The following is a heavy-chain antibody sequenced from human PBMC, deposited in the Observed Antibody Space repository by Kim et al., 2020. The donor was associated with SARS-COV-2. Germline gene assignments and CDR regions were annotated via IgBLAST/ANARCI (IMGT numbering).Heavy chain of an antibody. J-gene: IGHJ3*02. D-gene: IGHD3-22*01. CDR3: ARESVPIVRGAFDI. Sequence: ADSVKGRFTITRDNSKNTMYLQMNRLRAEDTAVYYCARESVPIVRGAFDIWGQGTTVTVSS. V-gene: IGHV3-30*07.